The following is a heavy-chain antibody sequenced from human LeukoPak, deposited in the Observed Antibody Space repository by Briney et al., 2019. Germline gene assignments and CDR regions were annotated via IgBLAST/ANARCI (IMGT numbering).Heavy chain of an antibody. D-gene: IGHD3-10*01. J-gene: IGHJ4*02. CDR1: GFTFSSYW. CDR3: ARPDYYGSDLDY. CDR2: IYSDGST. Sequence: GGSLRLSCAASGFTFSSYWMTWVRQAPGKGLEWVSVIYSDGSTYYADSVKGRFTISRDNSKNTLYLQMNSLRAEDTAVYYCARPDYYGSDLDYWGQGTLVTVSS. V-gene: IGHV3-53*01.